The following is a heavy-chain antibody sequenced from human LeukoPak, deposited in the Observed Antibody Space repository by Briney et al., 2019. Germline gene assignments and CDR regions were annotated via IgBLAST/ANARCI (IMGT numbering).Heavy chain of an antibody. CDR1: GLSVSNYY. Sequence: GGSLRLSCAASGLSVSNYYMGWVRQPPGKGLEWVSVMYTGGGRYYGDSVKGRFTISRDNSKNTVFLQMNSLRVEDTALYYCTRGQSYCGADCYSDWGQGTLVTVSS. D-gene: IGHD2-21*02. V-gene: IGHV3-66*01. CDR3: TRGQSYCGADCYSD. J-gene: IGHJ4*02. CDR2: MYTGGGR.